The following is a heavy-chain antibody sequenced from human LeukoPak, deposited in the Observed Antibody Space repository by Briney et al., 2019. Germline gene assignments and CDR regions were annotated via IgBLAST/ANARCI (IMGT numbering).Heavy chain of an antibody. CDR3: ARDRIVAVAGHNDAFDI. CDR2: ISYDGSNK. Sequence: TGGSLRLSCAASGFTFSSYAMHWVRQAPGKGLEWVAVISYDGSNKYYADSVKGRFTISRDNSKNTLYLQMNSLRAEDTAVYYCARDRIVAVAGHNDAFDIWGQGTMVTVSS. D-gene: IGHD6-19*01. V-gene: IGHV3-30*04. CDR1: GFTFSSYA. J-gene: IGHJ3*02.